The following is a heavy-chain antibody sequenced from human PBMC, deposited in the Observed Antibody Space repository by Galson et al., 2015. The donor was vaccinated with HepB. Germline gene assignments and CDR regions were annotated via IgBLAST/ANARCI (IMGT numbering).Heavy chain of an antibody. CDR3: VNWVFDYYSYLMDV. J-gene: IGHJ6*03. V-gene: IGHV3-30*18. CDR1: GVIFNNSA. CDR2: ISYDGTNK. D-gene: IGHD3-16*01. Sequence: SLRLSCAVSGVIFNNSAMHWVRQAPGRGLEWVAFISYDGTNKFYADSVKGRFTISRDTSSNTLYLQLNSLRHEDTAVYYCVNWVFDYYSYLMDVWGRGTTVIVSS.